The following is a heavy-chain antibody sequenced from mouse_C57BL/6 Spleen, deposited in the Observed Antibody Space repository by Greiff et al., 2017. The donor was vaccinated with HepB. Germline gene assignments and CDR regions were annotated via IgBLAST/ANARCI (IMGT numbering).Heavy chain of an antibody. V-gene: IGHV1-64*01. J-gene: IGHJ4*01. D-gene: IGHD1-1*01. CDR2: IHPNSGST. Sequence: QVQLKQPGAELVKPGASVKLSCKASGYTFTSYWMHWVKQRPGQGLEWIGMIHPNSGSTNYNEKFKSKATLTVDKSSSTAYMQLSSLTSEDSAVYYCARFYYYGSSYHYAMDYWGQGTSVTVSS. CDR3: ARFYYYGSSYHYAMDY. CDR1: GYTFTSYW.